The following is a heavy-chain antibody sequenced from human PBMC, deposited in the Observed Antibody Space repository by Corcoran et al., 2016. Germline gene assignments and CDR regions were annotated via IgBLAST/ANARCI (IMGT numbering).Heavy chain of an antibody. V-gene: IGHV1-18*01. CDR3: ARALDSSSWYATHMYNWFDP. CDR1: GYTFTSYG. Sequence: QVQLVQSGAEVKKPGASVKVSCKASGYTFTSYGISWVRQAPGQGLEWMEWISAYNGNTNYAQKLQGRVTMTTDTSTSTAYMELRSLRSDDTDVYYCARALDSSSWYATHMYNWFDPWGQGTLVTSSS. J-gene: IGHJ5*02. D-gene: IGHD6-13*01. CDR2: ISAYNGNT.